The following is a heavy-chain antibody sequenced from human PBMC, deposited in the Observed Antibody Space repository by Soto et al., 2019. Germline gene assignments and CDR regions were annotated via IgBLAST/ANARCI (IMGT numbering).Heavy chain of an antibody. CDR3: AKDRLAARPYYYYGMDV. Sequence: PGGSLRLSCAASGFTFSSYGMHWVRQAPGKGLEWVAVISYDGSNKYYADSVKGRFTISRDNSKNTLYLQMNSLRAEDTAVYYSAKDRLAARPYYYYGMDVWGQGTTVTVSS. D-gene: IGHD6-6*01. CDR2: ISYDGSNK. J-gene: IGHJ6*02. CDR1: GFTFSSYG. V-gene: IGHV3-30*18.